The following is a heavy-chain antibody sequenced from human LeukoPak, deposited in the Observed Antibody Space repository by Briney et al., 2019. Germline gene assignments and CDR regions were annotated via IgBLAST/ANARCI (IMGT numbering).Heavy chain of an antibody. V-gene: IGHV3-48*03. J-gene: IGHJ4*02. CDR3: ARDNHPLGSYMAHFDY. CDR1: GFTFSSYE. Sequence: TGGSLRLSCAASGFTFSSYEMNWVRQAPGKGLEWISYISSSGDLIYYADSVKGRFTISRDNAKNSLYLQMNSLRAEDTAVYYCARDNHPLGSYMAHFDYWGQGTLVTVSS. CDR2: ISSSGDLI. D-gene: IGHD3-10*01.